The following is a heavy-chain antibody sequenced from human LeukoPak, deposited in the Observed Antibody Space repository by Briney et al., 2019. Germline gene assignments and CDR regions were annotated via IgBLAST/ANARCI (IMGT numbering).Heavy chain of an antibody. CDR1: GYSISSGYY. CDR2: IHHSGST. V-gene: IGHV4-38-2*02. D-gene: IGHD1-26*01. CDR3: AGLVGATGDY. J-gene: IGHJ4*02. Sequence: SETLSLTCTVSGYSISSGYYWGWIRQPPGKGLEWIGSIHHSGSTYYNPSLKSRVTISVDTSKNQFSLKLSSVTAADTAVYYCAGLVGATGDYWGQGTLVTVSS.